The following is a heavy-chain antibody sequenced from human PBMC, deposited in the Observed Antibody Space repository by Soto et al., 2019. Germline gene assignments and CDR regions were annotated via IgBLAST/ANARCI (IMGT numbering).Heavy chain of an antibody. CDR1: GFTFSSYG. J-gene: IGHJ6*02. V-gene: IGHV3-30*18. D-gene: IGHD6-19*01. Sequence: GGSLRLSCAASGFTFSSYGMHWVRQAPGKGLEWVAVISYDGSNKYYADSVKGRFTISRDNSKNTLYLQMNSLRAEDTAVYYCAKDSRYSNGWPDLYYYYYGMDVWGQGTTVTVSS. CDR2: ISYDGSNK. CDR3: AKDSRYSNGWPDLYYYYYGMDV.